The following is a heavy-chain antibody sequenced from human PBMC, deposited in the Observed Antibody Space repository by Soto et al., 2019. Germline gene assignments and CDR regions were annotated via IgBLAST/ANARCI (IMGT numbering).Heavy chain of an antibody. Sequence: QVQLVQSGAEVKKPGSSVTVSCKASGGTFSSYTISWVRQAPGQGLEWMGGIIPIFGTANYAQKFQGRVTTTADESTSTASSELSSLISEATAAYYCALATHRWLQLWYFDLWGRGTLVTVSS. CDR3: ALATHRWLQLWYFDL. CDR1: GGTFSSYT. V-gene: IGHV1-69*12. J-gene: IGHJ2*01. D-gene: IGHD5-12*01. CDR2: IIPIFGTA.